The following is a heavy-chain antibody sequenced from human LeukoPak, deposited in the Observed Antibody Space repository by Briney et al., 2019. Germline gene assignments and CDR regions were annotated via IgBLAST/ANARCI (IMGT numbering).Heavy chain of an antibody. CDR1: GFTFSSST. J-gene: IGHJ6*03. V-gene: IGHV3-21*06. Sequence: GGSLRLPCAASGFTFSSSTMNWVRQAPGKGLEWVSSISGGSIYIYYADSVKGRFTISRDNGKNSLYLQMNSLRAEDTAVYYCAREGVGATTYYYYMDVWGKGTTVTVSS. CDR3: AREGVGATTYYYYMDV. D-gene: IGHD1-26*01. CDR2: ISGGSIYI.